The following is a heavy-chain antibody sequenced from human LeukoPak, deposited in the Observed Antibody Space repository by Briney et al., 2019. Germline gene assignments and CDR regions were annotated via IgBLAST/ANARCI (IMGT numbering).Heavy chain of an antibody. D-gene: IGHD6-13*01. CDR1: GYSFTSYW. J-gene: IGHJ5*02. CDR2: IYPGDSNI. Sequence: GESLKISCKGSGYSFTSYWIGWVRQMPGKGLEWMGIIYPGDSNIRYSPSFQGQVTISVDKSINTAYLQWSSLKASDTAMYYCARTNTFSSSWYAIDPWGQGTLVTVSS. CDR3: ARTNTFSSSWYAIDP. V-gene: IGHV5-51*01.